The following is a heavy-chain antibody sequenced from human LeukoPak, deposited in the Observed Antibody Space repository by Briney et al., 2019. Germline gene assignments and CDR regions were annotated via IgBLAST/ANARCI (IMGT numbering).Heavy chain of an antibody. J-gene: IGHJ4*02. V-gene: IGHV3-23*01. Sequence: GGSLRLSCAASGFIFSNYAMSWVRRAPGKGLEWVSGISGSGANIYYTDSVRGRFTISRDNSESTLYLQMNSLRAEDTAAYYCAKVTTIGSGTYSHFDYWGQGALVTVSS. CDR2: ISGSGANI. CDR3: AKVTTIGSGTYSHFDY. CDR1: GFIFSNYA. D-gene: IGHD3-10*01.